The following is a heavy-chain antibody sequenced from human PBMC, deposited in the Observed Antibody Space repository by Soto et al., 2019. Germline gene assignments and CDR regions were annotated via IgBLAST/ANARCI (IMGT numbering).Heavy chain of an antibody. J-gene: IGHJ4*02. V-gene: IGHV1-69*02. CDR1: GGTFSSYT. D-gene: IGHD6-19*01. Sequence: QVQLVQSGAEVKKPGSSVKVSCKASGGTFSSYTISWVRQAPGQGLEWMGRIIPILGIANYAQKFQGRVTITADKSTSTAYMELSSLRSEDTAVYYCASTPSRPTAVAGTGEVDYWGQGTLVTVSS. CDR3: ASTPSRPTAVAGTGEVDY. CDR2: IIPILGIA.